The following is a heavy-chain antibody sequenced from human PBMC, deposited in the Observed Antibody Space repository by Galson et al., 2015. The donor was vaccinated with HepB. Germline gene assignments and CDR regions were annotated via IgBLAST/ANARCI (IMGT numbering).Heavy chain of an antibody. V-gene: IGHV3-7*03. J-gene: IGHJ3*02. CDR2: IKEDGSAK. D-gene: IGHD2-15*01. CDR1: GFTFSSYW. Sequence: SLRLSCAASGFTFSSYWMRWVRQGPGKGLEWVANIKEDGSAKYYADTVKGRVTITRDNAKSSLFLQMNSLRAEDTAVYTCVRDSGFCRYFNRRGDAFDIWGQGTMVTVSS. CDR3: VRDSGFCRYFNRRGDAFDI.